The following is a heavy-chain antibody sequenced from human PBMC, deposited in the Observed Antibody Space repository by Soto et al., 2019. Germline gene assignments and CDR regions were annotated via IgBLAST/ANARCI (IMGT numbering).Heavy chain of an antibody. J-gene: IGHJ5*02. Sequence: VSVKVSCKASGYTLTSCAIHLVPQAPGQRLEWMGWINAGNGNTKFSQKFQGIVTITRDTSANTAYRERSSLRSEDTAVYYCAVLPLRYFFLTWGQGTLGAVSS. CDR1: GYTLTSCA. CDR3: AVLPLRYFFLT. D-gene: IGHD3-9*01. CDR2: INAGNGNT. V-gene: IGHV1-3*01.